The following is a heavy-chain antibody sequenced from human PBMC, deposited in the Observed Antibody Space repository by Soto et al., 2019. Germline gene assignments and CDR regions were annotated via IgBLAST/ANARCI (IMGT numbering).Heavy chain of an antibody. CDR3: ARGYCSGGSCYSNGRYVDGMDV. Sequence: ASVKVSCKASGYTFTSYAMHWVRQAPGQRLEWMGWINAGNGNTKYSQKFQGRVTITRDTSASTAYMELSSLRSEDTAVYYCARGYCSGGSCYSNGRYVDGMDVWGQGTTVTVSS. CDR2: INAGNGNT. V-gene: IGHV1-3*01. CDR1: GYTFTSYA. J-gene: IGHJ6*02. D-gene: IGHD2-15*01.